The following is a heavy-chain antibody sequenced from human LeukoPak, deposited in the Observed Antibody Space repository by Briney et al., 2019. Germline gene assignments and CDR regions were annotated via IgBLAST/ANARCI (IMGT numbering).Heavy chain of an antibody. J-gene: IGHJ6*03. CDR1: GLTVSSNY. CDR2: IYSGGST. Sequence: GGSLRLSCAASGLTVSSNYMSWVRQAPGKGLEWVSVIYSGGSTYYADSVKGRFTISRDNSKNTLYLQMNSLRAEDTAVYYCASGSGSYRTPYYYMDVWGTGTTVTVSS. CDR3: ASGSGSYRTPYYYMDV. V-gene: IGHV3-53*01. D-gene: IGHD3-10*01.